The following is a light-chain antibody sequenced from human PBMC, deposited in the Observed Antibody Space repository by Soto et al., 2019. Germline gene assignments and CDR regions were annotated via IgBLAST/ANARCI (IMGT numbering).Light chain of an antibody. J-gene: IGKJ2*01. V-gene: IGKV1-33*01. CDR2: DAS. CDR3: QQYGSLPPYT. CDR1: QDISNY. Sequence: DIPMTQSPSSLSASVGDRVTITCQASQDISNYLNWYQQKPGRAPKLLIYDASSLETGVPSRFSGSGSGTDFTFTISSLQPDDIATYYGQQYGSLPPYTFGQGTKLEIK.